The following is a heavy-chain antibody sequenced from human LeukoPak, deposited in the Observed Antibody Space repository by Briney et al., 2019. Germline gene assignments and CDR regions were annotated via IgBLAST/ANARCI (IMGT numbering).Heavy chain of an antibody. D-gene: IGHD3-10*01. CDR2: INHSGST. CDR3: ARLWFGEFLDY. V-gene: IGHV4-38-2*02. J-gene: IGHJ4*02. Sequence: SETLSLTCTVSGFSISSGYYWGWIRQPPGKGLEWIGSINHSGSTYYNPSLKSRVSISVETSKNQFSLKVRSVTAADTAVYYCARLWFGEFLDYWGQGTLVTVSS. CDR1: GFSISSGYY.